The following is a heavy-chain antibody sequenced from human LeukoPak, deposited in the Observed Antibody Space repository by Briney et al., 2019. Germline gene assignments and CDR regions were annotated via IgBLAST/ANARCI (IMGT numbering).Heavy chain of an antibody. Sequence: ASVKVSCKASGGTFSSYAISWVRQAPGQGLEWMGGIIPIFGTANYAQKFQGRVTITTDESTSTAYMELSSLRSEDTAVYYCARSRDGYNFNFDYWGQGTLATVSS. V-gene: IGHV1-69*05. CDR3: ARSRDGYNFNFDY. CDR1: GGTFSSYA. CDR2: IIPIFGTA. D-gene: IGHD5-24*01. J-gene: IGHJ4*02.